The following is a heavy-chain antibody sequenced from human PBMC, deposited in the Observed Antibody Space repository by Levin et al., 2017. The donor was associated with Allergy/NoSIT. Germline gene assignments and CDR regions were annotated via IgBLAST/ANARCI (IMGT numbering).Heavy chain of an antibody. V-gene: IGHV3-33*01. D-gene: IGHD3-3*01. CDR1: GFTFSSYG. J-gene: IGHJ6*02. Sequence: GGSLRLSCAASGFTFSSYGMHWVRQAPGKGLEWVAVIWYDGSNKYYADSMKGRFTISRDNSKNTLYLQMNSLRAEDTAVYYCARGNYDFTHGMDVWGQGTTVTVSS. CDR3: ARGNYDFTHGMDV. CDR2: IWYDGSNK.